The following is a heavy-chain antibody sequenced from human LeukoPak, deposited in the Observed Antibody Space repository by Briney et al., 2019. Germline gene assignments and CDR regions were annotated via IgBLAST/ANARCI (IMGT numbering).Heavy chain of an antibody. CDR1: GFTFSSYS. D-gene: IGHD3-22*01. CDR2: ISSSSSTI. Sequence: GGSLRLSCAASGFTFSSYSMNWVRQAPGKGLEWVSYISSSSSTIYYADSVKGRFTISRDNAKNSLYLQMNSLRAEDTAVYYCARAKGDYYDSSGYLGIDYWGQGTLVTVSS. V-gene: IGHV3-48*01. CDR3: ARAKGDYYDSSGYLGIDY. J-gene: IGHJ4*02.